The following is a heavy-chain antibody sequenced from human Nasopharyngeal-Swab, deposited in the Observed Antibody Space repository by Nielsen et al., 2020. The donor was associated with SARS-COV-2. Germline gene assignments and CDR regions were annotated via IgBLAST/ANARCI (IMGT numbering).Heavy chain of an antibody. CDR3: ARTGGLAAAGLDY. V-gene: IGHV3-30-3*01. D-gene: IGHD6-13*01. J-gene: IGHJ4*02. Sequence: GGSLRLSCAASGFTFSSYAMHWVRQAPGKGLEWVAVIPYDGSSKYYADSVKGRFTISRDNSKNTLYLQMNSLRAEDTAVYYCARTGGLAAAGLDYWGQGTLVTVSS. CDR1: GFTFSSYA. CDR2: IPYDGSSK.